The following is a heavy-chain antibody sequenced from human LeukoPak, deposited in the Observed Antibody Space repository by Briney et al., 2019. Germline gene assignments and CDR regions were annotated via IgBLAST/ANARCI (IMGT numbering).Heavy chain of an antibody. J-gene: IGHJ6*02. CDR3: TKDSSSGSSYYFHGMDV. Sequence: GGSLRLSCAASGFTFSSYSMNWVRQAPGKGLEWVAVISYDGSNKYYADSVKGRFTISRDNSKNTLYLQMNSLRAEDTALYYCTKDSSSGSSYYFHGMDVWGQGTTVTVS. CDR1: GFTFSSYS. CDR2: ISYDGSNK. D-gene: IGHD3-10*01. V-gene: IGHV3-30*18.